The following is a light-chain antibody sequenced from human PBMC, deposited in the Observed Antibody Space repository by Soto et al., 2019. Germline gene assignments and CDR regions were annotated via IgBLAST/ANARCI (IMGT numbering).Light chain of an antibody. CDR1: EDIDTS. CDR2: GAS. Sequence: DIQMTQSPSTLSVSLGDRITITCRASEDIDTSLAWFQQRPGKAPKVLIAGASGLMNGVPSTFSGSGSGTEFALKISSVQPDDFEPYFCQHYDTFSWTFGQGPKVDIK. CDR3: QHYDTFSWT. J-gene: IGKJ1*01. V-gene: IGKV1-5*01.